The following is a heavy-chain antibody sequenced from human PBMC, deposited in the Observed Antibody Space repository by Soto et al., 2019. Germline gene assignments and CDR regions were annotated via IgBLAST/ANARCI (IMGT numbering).Heavy chain of an antibody. Sequence: QVQLVESGGGVVQPGRSLRLSCAASGFTFSSYAMHWVRQAPGKGLEWVAVLSYDGSNKYYADSVKGRFTISRDNSKNTLCLQMNSLRAEDTAVYYCAIDNSPYSSCWHKRHFDYWGQGTLVTVAS. CDR1: GFTFSSYA. CDR3: AIDNSPYSSCWHKRHFDY. V-gene: IGHV3-30-3*01. D-gene: IGHD6-19*01. J-gene: IGHJ4*02. CDR2: LSYDGSNK.